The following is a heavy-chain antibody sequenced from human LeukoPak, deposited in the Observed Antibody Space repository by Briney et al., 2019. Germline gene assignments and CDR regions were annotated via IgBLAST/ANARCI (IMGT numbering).Heavy chain of an antibody. CDR3: ARGPYSSSPFGSRVFDY. D-gene: IGHD6-13*01. CDR1: GFTFSSYS. Sequence: GGSLILSCAASGFTFSSYSMNWVRQAPGKGLEWVSSISSSSSYIYYADSVKGRFTISRDNAKNSLYLQMNSLRAEDTAVYYCARGPYSSSPFGSRVFDYWGQGTLVTVSS. CDR2: ISSSSSYI. V-gene: IGHV3-21*01. J-gene: IGHJ4*02.